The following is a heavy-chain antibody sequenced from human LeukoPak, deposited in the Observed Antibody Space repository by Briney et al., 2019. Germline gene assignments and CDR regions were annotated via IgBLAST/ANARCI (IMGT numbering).Heavy chain of an antibody. D-gene: IGHD3-22*01. J-gene: IGHJ3*02. Sequence: ASVKVSCKASGYTFTSYDINWVRQATGQGLEWIGWMNPNSGNTGYAQKFQGRVTMTRNTSISTAYMELSSLRSEDTAVYYFARGYYFKAGSNAFDIWGQGTMVTVSS. CDR1: GYTFTSYD. V-gene: IGHV1-8*01. CDR3: ARGYYFKAGSNAFDI. CDR2: MNPNSGNT.